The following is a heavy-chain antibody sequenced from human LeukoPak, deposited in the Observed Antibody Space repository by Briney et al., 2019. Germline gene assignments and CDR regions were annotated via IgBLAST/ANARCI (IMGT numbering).Heavy chain of an antibody. CDR1: GFTFSSYG. J-gene: IGHJ4*02. CDR3: ARVSAAGNHFDY. CDR2: IWYDGSNK. V-gene: IGHV3-33*01. Sequence: PGRSLRLSCAASGFTFSSYGMHWVRQAPGKGLEWVAVIWYDGSNKYYADSVKGRFTISRDNSKNTLYLQMNSLRAEDTAVYYCARVSAAGNHFDYWGQGTLVTVSS. D-gene: IGHD6-13*01.